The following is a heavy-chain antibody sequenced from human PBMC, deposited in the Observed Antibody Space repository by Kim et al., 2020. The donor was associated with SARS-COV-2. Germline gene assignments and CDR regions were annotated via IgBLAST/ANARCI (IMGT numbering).Heavy chain of an antibody. V-gene: IGHV3-23*01. CDR3: AGQYYDFWSAFDY. CDR2: ISGSGGST. Sequence: GGSLRLSCAASGFTFSSYAMSWVRQALGKGLEWVSAISGSGGSTYYADSVKGRFTISRDNSKNTLYLQMNSLRAEDTAVYYCAGQYYDFWSAFDYWGQGTLVTVSS. D-gene: IGHD3-3*01. CDR1: GFTFSSYA. J-gene: IGHJ4*02.